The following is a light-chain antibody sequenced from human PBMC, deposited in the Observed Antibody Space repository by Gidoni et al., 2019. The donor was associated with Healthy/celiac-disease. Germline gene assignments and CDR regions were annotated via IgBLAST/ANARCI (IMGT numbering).Light chain of an antibody. J-gene: IGKJ2*01. V-gene: IGKV2-28*01. CDR2: LGS. CDR3: MQALQTRYT. Sequence: DIVMTPPPLSLPVTPGEPASISCRSSQSLLHSNGYNYLDWYLQKPGQSPQLLIYLGSNRASGVPDRFSGSGSGTDFTLKISRVEAEDVGVYYCMQALQTRYTFGQGTKLEIK. CDR1: QSLLHSNGYNY.